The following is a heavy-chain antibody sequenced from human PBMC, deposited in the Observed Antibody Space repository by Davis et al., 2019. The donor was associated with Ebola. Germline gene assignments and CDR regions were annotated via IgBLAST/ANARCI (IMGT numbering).Heavy chain of an antibody. J-gene: IGHJ5*02. CDR2: IYYSGST. D-gene: IGHD3-3*01. V-gene: IGHV4-59*08. CDR1: GGSISSYY. CDR3: ARQGWSGYSLRHWLDP. Sequence: SETLSLTCTVSGGSISSYYWSWIRQPPGKGLEWIGYIYYSGSTNYNPSLKSRVTISETSKNQFSLKLSSVTAADTAVYYCARQGWSGYSLRHWLDPWGRGTLVTVSS.